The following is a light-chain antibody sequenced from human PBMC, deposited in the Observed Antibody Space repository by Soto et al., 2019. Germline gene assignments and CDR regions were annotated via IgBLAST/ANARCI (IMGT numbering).Light chain of an antibody. CDR3: QAWDSSTANVV. CDR1: KLGDKY. J-gene: IGLJ2*01. Sequence: SYELTQPPSVSVSPGQTASITCSGDKLGDKYACWYQQKPGQSPVLVIYQDSKRPSGIPERFSGSNSGNTATLTISGTQAMDEADYYCQAWDSSTANVVFGGGTKFTV. V-gene: IGLV3-1*01. CDR2: QDS.